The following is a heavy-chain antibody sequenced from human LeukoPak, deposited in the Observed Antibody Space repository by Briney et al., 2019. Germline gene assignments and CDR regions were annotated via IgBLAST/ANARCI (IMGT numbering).Heavy chain of an antibody. J-gene: IGHJ4*02. CDR2: INWNGHNT. CDR3: AREPSLLCSGGSCYPDY. Sequence: GGSLGLSCTASGFSIDEYAMTWVRQAPGKGLEWVSGINWNGHNTGYEDSVRGRFTISRDNAKNSLYLQMNSLRAEDTALYYCAREPSLLCSGGSCYPDYWGQGTLVTVSS. V-gene: IGHV3-20*04. D-gene: IGHD2-15*01. CDR1: GFSIDEYA.